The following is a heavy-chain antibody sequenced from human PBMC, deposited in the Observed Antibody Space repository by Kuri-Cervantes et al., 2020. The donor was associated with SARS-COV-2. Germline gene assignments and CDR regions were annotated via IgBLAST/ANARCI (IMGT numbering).Heavy chain of an antibody. CDR2: IGTAGDT. J-gene: IGHJ3*02. Sequence: GGSLRLSCAASGFPFSSYDMHWVRQATGKGLEWVSAIGTAGDTYYPGSVKGRFTISRENAKNSLYLQMNSLRAGDTAVYYCARGDVQSGVDAFDIWGQGTMVTVSS. V-gene: IGHV3-13*04. D-gene: IGHD1-1*01. CDR1: GFPFSSYD. CDR3: ARGDVQSGVDAFDI.